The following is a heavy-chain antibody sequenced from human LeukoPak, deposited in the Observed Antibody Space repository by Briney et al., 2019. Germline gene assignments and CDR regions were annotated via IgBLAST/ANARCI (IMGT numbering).Heavy chain of an antibody. CDR1: GYTFTSYD. V-gene: IGHV1-46*01. D-gene: IGHD3-10*01. CDR2: INPSGGST. J-gene: IGHJ3*02. Sequence: ASVKVSCKASGYTFTSYDINWVRQAPGQGLEWMGIINPSGGSTSYAQKFQGRVTMTRDMSTSTVYMELSSLRSEDTAVYYCARDRRGVRGVISFDAFDIWGQGTMVTVSS. CDR3: ARDRRGVRGVISFDAFDI.